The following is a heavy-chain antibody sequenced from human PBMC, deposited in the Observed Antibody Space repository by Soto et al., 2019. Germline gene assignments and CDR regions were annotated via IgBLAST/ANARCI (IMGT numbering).Heavy chain of an antibody. J-gene: IGHJ5*02. Sequence: AETLSLTCTVSGGSISPGNWWSWVRQPPGKGLEWIGEIDHSGGTNYNPSLKSRVTLSVDKSKNEVSLRVTSVTAADTAMYYCARVPRFQAVERIFGNWFDPWGPGTLVTVSS. CDR1: GGSISPGNW. V-gene: IGHV4-4*02. CDR2: IDHSGGT. CDR3: ARVPRFQAVERIFGNWFDP. D-gene: IGHD3-3*01.